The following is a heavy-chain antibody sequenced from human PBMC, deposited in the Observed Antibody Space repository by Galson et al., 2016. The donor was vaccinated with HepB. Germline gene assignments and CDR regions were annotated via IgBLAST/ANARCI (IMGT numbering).Heavy chain of an antibody. Sequence: SLRLSCADSGFIFRSYAMNWVRQAPGKGLEWLAVISNDGSNKYFADSVNGRFTISRDNSKNTLYLQMNSLRAEDTAVYYCARFIASPWNDYYYYGMDVRGKGTTVTVSS. D-gene: IGHD1-1*01. CDR3: ARFIASPWNDYYYYGMDV. V-gene: IGHV3-30-3*01. J-gene: IGHJ6*04. CDR2: ISNDGSNK. CDR1: GFIFRSYA.